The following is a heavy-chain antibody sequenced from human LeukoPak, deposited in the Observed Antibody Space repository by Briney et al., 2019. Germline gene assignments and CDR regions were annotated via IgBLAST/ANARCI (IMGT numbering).Heavy chain of an antibody. V-gene: IGHV3-33*08. CDR1: GFTFSSCW. CDR3: ARVSEDYSSGWYEEYFQY. Sequence: GGSLRLSCAAPGFTFSSCWMTWVRQAPGKGLEWVAVIWYDGSKKNYADSVKGRFTISRDNSKNTLNLQMTSLRAEDTAVYYCARVSEDYSSGWYEEYFQYWGQGTLVIVSS. CDR2: IWYDGSKK. J-gene: IGHJ1*01. D-gene: IGHD6-19*01.